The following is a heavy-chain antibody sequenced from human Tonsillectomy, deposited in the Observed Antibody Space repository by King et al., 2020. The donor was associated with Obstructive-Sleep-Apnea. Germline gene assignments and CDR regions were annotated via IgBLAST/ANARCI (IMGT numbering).Heavy chain of an antibody. J-gene: IGHJ4*02. V-gene: IGHV3-30*18. Sequence: QVQLVESGGGVVQPGRSLRLSCAASGFTFSSYGMHWVRQAPGRGLEWVAVISYDGSNKYYADSVKGRFTISRDNSKNTLYLQMNSLRAEDTAVYYCAKGLLRIAAAGTGDDYWGQGTLVTVSS. CDR3: AKGLLRIAAAGTGDDY. CDR2: ISYDGSNK. CDR1: GFTFSSYG. D-gene: IGHD6-13*01.